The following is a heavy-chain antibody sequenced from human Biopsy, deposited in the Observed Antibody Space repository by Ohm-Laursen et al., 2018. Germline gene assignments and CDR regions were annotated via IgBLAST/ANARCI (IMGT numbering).Heavy chain of an antibody. CDR3: ARGRLRAVARFDY. V-gene: IGHV4-34*01. Sequence: LSLTCAVYGGSFSGYYWSWIRQPPGKGLEWIGEINHCGSTNYNPSLKSRVTISVDTSKNQFSLKLSSVTAADTAVYYCARGRLRAVARFDYWGQGTLVTVSS. CDR1: GGSFSGYY. D-gene: IGHD6-19*01. CDR2: INHCGST. J-gene: IGHJ4*02.